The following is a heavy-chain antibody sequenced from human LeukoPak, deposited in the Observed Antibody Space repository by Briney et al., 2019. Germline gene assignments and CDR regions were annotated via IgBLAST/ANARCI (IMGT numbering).Heavy chain of an antibody. CDR2: ISAYNGNT. CDR3: ARDESPYCGGDCPFDY. Sequence: GASVKVSCKASGYTFSSYGISWVRQAPGQGLEWMGSISAYNGNTNYAQKFQGRVTMTTDTSTSTAYMELRSLRSDDTAVYYCARDESPYCGGDCPFDYWGQGTLVTVSS. V-gene: IGHV1-18*01. CDR1: GYTFSSYG. D-gene: IGHD2-21*02. J-gene: IGHJ4*02.